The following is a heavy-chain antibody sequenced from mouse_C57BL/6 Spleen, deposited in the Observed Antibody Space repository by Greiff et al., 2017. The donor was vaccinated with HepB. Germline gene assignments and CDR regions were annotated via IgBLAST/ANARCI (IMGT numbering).Heavy chain of an antibody. CDR1: GYTFTSYW. CDR3: ARRGGMDY. J-gene: IGHJ4*01. CDR2: IDTSDSYT. Sequence: QVQLQQSGAELVMPGASVKLSCKASGYTFTSYWMHWVKQRPGQGLEWIGEIDTSDSYTNYNQKFKGKSTLTVDKSSSTAYMQLSSLTSEDSAVYYCARRGGMDYWGQGTSVTVSS. V-gene: IGHV1-69*01.